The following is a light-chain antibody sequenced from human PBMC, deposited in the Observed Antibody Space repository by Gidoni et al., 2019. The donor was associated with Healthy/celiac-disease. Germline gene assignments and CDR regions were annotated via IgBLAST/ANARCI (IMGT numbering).Light chain of an antibody. Sequence: QSALTQPASVSGSPGQSITISCTGTSSDVGGYNYVPWYQQHPGKAPKLMIYEVSNRPSGVSNRFSGSKSGNTASLTISGLQAEDEADYYCSSYTSSSYVVFGGGTKLTVL. CDR3: SSYTSSSYVV. CDR2: EVS. J-gene: IGLJ2*01. CDR1: SSDVGGYNY. V-gene: IGLV2-14*01.